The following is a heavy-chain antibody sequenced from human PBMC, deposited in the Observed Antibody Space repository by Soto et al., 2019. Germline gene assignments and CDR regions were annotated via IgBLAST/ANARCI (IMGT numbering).Heavy chain of an antibody. CDR3: ASLEMATMQG. V-gene: IGHV3-48*03. D-gene: IGHD3-3*01. CDR2: ISSSDSAI. J-gene: IGHJ4*02. CDR1: GFTFSSYE. Sequence: EVQLVESGGGLVQPGGSLRLSCAASGFTFSSYEMNWVRQAPGKGLEWVSYISSSDSAIYYADSVKGRFTISRDNAKNSPYLQMNSLRAEDTAVYYCASLEMATMQGWGQGTLVTVSS.